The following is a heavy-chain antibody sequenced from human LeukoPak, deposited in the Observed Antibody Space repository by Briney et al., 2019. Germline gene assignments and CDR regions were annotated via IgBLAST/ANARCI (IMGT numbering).Heavy chain of an antibody. D-gene: IGHD3-22*01. CDR1: AFTFDDYA. V-gene: IGHV3-9*03. Sequence: PGGSLRLSCAASAFTFDDYAMDWVRQAPGKGLEWVSGISWNSGSIGYADSVKGRFTISRDNAKNSLDLRMNSLRAEDMALYYCAKAVHYYDSSGYLYFDYWGQGTLVTVSS. J-gene: IGHJ4*02. CDR3: AKAVHYYDSSGYLYFDY. CDR2: ISWNSGSI.